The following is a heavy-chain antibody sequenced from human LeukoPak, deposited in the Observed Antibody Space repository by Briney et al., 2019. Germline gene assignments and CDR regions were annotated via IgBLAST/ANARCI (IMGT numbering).Heavy chain of an antibody. V-gene: IGHV1-46*01. CDR3: ARDPRRGSNWGSSRGYFDY. CDR2: INPSGGST. J-gene: IGHJ4*02. CDR1: GYTFTSYY. D-gene: IGHD7-27*01. Sequence: WASVKVSCKASGYTFTSYYMHWVRQAPGQGLEWMGIINPSGGSTSYAQKFQGRVTMTRDTSTSTVYMELSSLRSEDTAVYYCARDPRRGSNWGSSRGYFDYWGQGTLVTVSS.